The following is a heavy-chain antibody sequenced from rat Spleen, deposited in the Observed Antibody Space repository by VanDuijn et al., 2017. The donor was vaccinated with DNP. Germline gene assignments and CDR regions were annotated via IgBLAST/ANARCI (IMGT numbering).Heavy chain of an antibody. Sequence: EVKLVESGGGLVQPGRSLKLSCAASGFTFSNYDMAWVRQAPTKGLEWVASISNSGGSTYYRDSVKGRFTVSRDNAKSTLYLQLDSLRTEDTAIYNCARHYYDGSYYFDYWGQGVMVTVSS. J-gene: IGHJ2*01. V-gene: IGHV5-25*01. CDR3: ARHYYDGSYYFDY. CDR1: GFTFSNYD. D-gene: IGHD1-12*02. CDR2: ISNSGGST.